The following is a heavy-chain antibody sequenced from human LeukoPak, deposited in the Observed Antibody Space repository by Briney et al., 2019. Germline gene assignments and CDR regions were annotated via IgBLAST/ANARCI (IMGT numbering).Heavy chain of an antibody. CDR1: GYTLTELS. J-gene: IGHJ6*03. D-gene: IGHD3-3*01. Sequence: ASVKVSCKVSGYTLTELSMHWVRQAPGKGLEWVGGFEPEDGETIYAQKFQGRVTMTEDTSTDTAYMELSSLGSEDTAVYYCATVPRAIFGHYMDVWGKGTTVTVSS. CDR3: ATVPRAIFGHYMDV. CDR2: FEPEDGET. V-gene: IGHV1-24*01.